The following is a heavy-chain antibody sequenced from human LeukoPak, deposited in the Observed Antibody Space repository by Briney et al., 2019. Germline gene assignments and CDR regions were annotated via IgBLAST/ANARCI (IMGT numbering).Heavy chain of an antibody. D-gene: IGHD3-9*01. CDR3: ARSPDHYDILTGYSHFDY. CDR2: IYYSGST. J-gene: IGHJ4*02. CDR1: GGSISSYY. Sequence: SQTLSLTCTVSGGSISSYYWSWIRQPPGKGLEWIGYIYYSGSTNYNPSLKSRVTISVDTSKNQFSLKLSSVTAADTAVYYCARSPDHYDILTGYSHFDYWGQGTLVTVSS. V-gene: IGHV4-59*01.